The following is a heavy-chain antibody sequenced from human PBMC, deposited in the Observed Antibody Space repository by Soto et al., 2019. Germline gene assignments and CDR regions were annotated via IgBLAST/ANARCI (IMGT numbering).Heavy chain of an antibody. D-gene: IGHD5-12*01. CDR1: GGTFSSYT. CDR2: IIPILGIA. Sequence: SVKVSCKASGGTFSSYTISWVRQAPGQGLEWMGRIIPILGIANYAQKFQGRVTITADKSTSTAYMELSSLRSEDTAVYYCATARKYSGYDFRYFDYWGQGTLVTVSS. V-gene: IGHV1-69*02. J-gene: IGHJ4*02. CDR3: ATARKYSGYDFRYFDY.